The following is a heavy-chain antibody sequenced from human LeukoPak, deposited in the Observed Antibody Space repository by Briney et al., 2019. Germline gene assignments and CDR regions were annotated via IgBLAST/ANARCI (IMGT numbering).Heavy chain of an antibody. CDR1: GFTFDDYA. Sequence: GGSLRLSCAASGFTFDDYAMHWVRQAPGKGLEWVSGISWNSGSIGYADSVKGRFTISRDNAKNSLYLQMNSLRAEDTALYYCAKTQDYGDSRRYFDYWGQGTLVTVSS. CDR2: ISWNSGSI. V-gene: IGHV3-9*01. J-gene: IGHJ4*02. CDR3: AKTQDYGDSRRYFDY. D-gene: IGHD4-17*01.